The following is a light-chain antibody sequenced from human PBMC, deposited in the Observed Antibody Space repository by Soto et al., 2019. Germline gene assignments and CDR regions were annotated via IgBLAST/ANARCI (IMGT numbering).Light chain of an antibody. CDR3: QSYDTSLSGSTV. Sequence: QCVLTQPPSVSGAPGQRVTISCSGSSSNIGAGYDVQWYQQLPGTAPKLLIYGNTNRPSGVPDRFSGSKSATSASLTIAGLQADDEADYYCQSYDTSLSGSTVFGAGTKVTVL. CDR2: GNT. V-gene: IGLV1-40*01. CDR1: SSNIGAGYD. J-gene: IGLJ1*01.